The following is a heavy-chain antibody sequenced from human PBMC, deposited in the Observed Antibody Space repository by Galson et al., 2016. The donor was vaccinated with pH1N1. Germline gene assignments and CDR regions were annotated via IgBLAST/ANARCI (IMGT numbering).Heavy chain of an antibody. V-gene: IGHV3-7*04. CDR1: GFSFGSHW. CDR3: ARKCSGLDY. CDR2: INQDGNGK. D-gene: IGHD6-25*01. J-gene: IGHJ4*02. Sequence: SLRLSCAASGFSFGSHWMTWVRQAAGKGLEWVANINQDGNGKYYVDSVKGRFTISRDNAQNSLYLQIDNLRVDDTAVYYCARKCSGLDYWGQGTLVTVSS.